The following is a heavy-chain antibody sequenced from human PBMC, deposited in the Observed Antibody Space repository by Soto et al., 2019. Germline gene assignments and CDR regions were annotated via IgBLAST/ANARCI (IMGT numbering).Heavy chain of an antibody. CDR2: IWYDGSNK. Sequence: GGSLRLSCAASGFTFSSYGMHWVRQAPGKGLEWVAVIWYDGSNKYYADSVKGRFTISRDNSKNTLYLQMNSLRAEDTAVYYCARALAAVAPSVLDYWGQGTLVTVSS. CDR1: GFTFSSYG. J-gene: IGHJ4*02. CDR3: ARALAAVAPSVLDY. V-gene: IGHV3-33*01. D-gene: IGHD6-13*01.